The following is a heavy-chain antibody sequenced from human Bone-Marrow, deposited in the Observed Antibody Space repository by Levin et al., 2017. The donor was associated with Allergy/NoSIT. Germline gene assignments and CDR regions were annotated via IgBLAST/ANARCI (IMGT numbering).Heavy chain of an antibody. J-gene: IGHJ3*02. CDR3: ARVPVAGNRAFDI. CDR1: GFTFSNYW. Sequence: GGSLRLSCAASGFTFSNYWMHWVRQAPGKGLEWVSRIDSGTATYYAHSVKGRFTISRDNAKKKLYLQMNSLRAEDTAIYYCARVPVAGNRAFDIWGQGTMVTVSS. V-gene: IGHV3-74*01. D-gene: IGHD6-19*01. CDR2: IDSGTAT.